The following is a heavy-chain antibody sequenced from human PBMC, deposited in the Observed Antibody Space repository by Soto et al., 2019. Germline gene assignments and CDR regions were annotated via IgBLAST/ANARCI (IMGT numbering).Heavy chain of an antibody. D-gene: IGHD2-21*01. J-gene: IGHJ5*02. V-gene: IGHV4-31*03. Sequence: SETLSLTCSVSGAALNSGNYYWSWIRQVSGKGLEWIGHIYVTGAVDYNPSLRDRITISQDTSERQFSLNLRLVTAADTAVYYCARLRIATNNYKWFDPWGQGTLVTVSS. CDR2: IYVTGAV. CDR1: GAALNSGNYY. CDR3: ARLRIATNNYKWFDP.